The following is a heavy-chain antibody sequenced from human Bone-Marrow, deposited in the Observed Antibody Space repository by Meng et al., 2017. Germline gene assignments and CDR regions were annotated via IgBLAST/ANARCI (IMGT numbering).Heavy chain of an antibody. CDR3: ARVRIGGWFDP. J-gene: IGHJ5*02. CDR1: GGSISSSSYY. CDR2: IYTSGST. Sequence: SETLSLTCTVSGGSISSSSYYWSWIRQPAGKGLEWIGRIYTSGSTNYNPSLKSRVTMSVDTSKNQFSLKLSSVTAADTAVYSCARVRIGGWFDPRGQGTLVTVSS. D-gene: IGHD2-15*01. V-gene: IGHV4-61*02.